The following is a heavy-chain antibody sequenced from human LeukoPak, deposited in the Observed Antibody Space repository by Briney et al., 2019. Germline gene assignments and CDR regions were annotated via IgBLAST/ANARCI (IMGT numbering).Heavy chain of an antibody. CDR2: MNPNSGNT. J-gene: IGHJ5*02. D-gene: IGHD6-19*01. Sequence: ASVKVSCKASGYTFTSYGISWVRQAPGQGLEWMGWMNPNSGNTGYAQKFQGRVTITRNTSISTAYMELSSLRSEDTAVYYCARETDGYSSGWYIEWFDPWGQGTLVTVSS. CDR3: ARETDGYSSGWYIEWFDP. CDR1: GYTFTSYG. V-gene: IGHV1-8*03.